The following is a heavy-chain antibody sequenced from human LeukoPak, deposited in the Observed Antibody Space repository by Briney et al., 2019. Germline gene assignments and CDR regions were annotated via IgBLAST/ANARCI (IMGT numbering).Heavy chain of an antibody. V-gene: IGHV4-34*01. CDR3: ARAVGSSGYYVPPPAKYYFDY. J-gene: IGHJ4*02. CDR1: GGSFSGYY. D-gene: IGHD3-22*01. Sequence: SETLSLTCAVYGGSFSGYYWSWIRQPPGKGLEWIGEINHSGSTNYNPSLKSRVTISVDTSKNQFSLKLSSVTAADTAMYYCARAVGSSGYYVPPPAKYYFDYWGQGTLVTVSS. CDR2: INHSGST.